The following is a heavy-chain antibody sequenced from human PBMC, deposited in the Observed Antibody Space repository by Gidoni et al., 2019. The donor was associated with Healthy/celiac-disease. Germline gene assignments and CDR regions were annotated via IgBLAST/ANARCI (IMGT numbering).Heavy chain of an antibody. D-gene: IGHD2-15*01. CDR1: GGSISNGGYY. J-gene: IGHJ5*02. V-gene: IGHV4-31*03. Sequence: QVQLQESGPGLVKPSQTLSLPCSVSGGSISNGGYYWNWIRQHPGKGLEWIGYIYYSGKTYYNPSLKSRVTISVDTSQNQFSLKLSSVTAADTAVYYCARGGLATPTNWFDPWGQGTLVSVSS. CDR2: IYYSGKT. CDR3: ARGGLATPTNWFDP.